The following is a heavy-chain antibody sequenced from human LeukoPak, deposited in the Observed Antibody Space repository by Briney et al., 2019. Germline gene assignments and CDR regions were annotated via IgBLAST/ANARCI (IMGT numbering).Heavy chain of an antibody. CDR3: ARWRSSWYPNWFDP. D-gene: IGHD6-13*01. CDR2: ISSSSSYI. Sequence: GGSLRLSCAASGFTFSSYSMNWVRQAPGKGLEWVSSISSSSSYIYYADSVKGRFTISRDNAKNSLYLQMNSLRAEDTAVYYCARWRSSWYPNWFDPWGQGTLVTVSS. CDR1: GFTFSSYS. V-gene: IGHV3-21*01. J-gene: IGHJ5*02.